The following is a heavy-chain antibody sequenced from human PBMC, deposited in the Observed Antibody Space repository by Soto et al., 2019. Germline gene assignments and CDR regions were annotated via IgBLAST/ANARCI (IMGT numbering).Heavy chain of an antibody. Sequence: GGSLRLSCAASGFAFSSYAMTWVRQAPGKGLEWVSAISGSGGNTYYTDSVKGRFTISRDNSKNTLYLQMNSLRAEDTAIYYCAKRPTSTGFGDPFDIWGQGTMVTVSS. CDR3: AKRPTSTGFGDPFDI. CDR1: GFAFSSYA. CDR2: ISGSGGNT. J-gene: IGHJ3*02. D-gene: IGHD3-10*01. V-gene: IGHV3-23*01.